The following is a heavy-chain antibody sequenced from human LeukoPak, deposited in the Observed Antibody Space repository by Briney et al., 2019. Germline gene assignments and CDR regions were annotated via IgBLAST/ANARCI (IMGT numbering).Heavy chain of an antibody. CDR3: ALFGGYGDSYYFDY. Sequence: YWXGWLRQMPGKGLEGXGIIYPGDSDTRYSPSFQGQVTISADKSISTAYLQWSSLKASDTAMYYCALFGGYGDSYYFDYWGQGTLVTVSS. CDR1: YW. CDR2: IYPGDSDT. D-gene: IGHD4-17*01. V-gene: IGHV5-51*01. J-gene: IGHJ4*02.